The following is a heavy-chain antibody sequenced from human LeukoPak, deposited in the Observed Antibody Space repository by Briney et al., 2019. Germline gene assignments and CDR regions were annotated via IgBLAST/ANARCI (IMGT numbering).Heavy chain of an antibody. CDR3: ASTSHRDGYNEPYYFDY. CDR2: IHPNSGGT. D-gene: IGHD5-24*01. Sequence: GASVKVSCKASGYTFSDYYIHWVRQAPGQGLEWMGWIHPNSGGTNYLQKFHGRVTMTRDTSISTDYMELASLRSDDTAVYYCASTSHRDGYNEPYYFDYWGQGTLVTVSS. CDR1: GYTFSDYY. V-gene: IGHV1-2*02. J-gene: IGHJ4*02.